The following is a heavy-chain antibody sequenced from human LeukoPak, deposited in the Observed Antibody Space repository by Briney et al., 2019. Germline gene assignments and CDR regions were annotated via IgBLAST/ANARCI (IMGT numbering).Heavy chain of an antibody. J-gene: IGHJ6*03. V-gene: IGHV1-69*05. Sequence: SVKVSCKASGGTFSSYAISWVRQAPGQGLEWMGGIIPIFGTANYAQKFQGRVTITTDESTSTAYMELSSLRSEDTAVYYCAREAKGPAYYYYYMDVWGKGTTATVSS. CDR3: AREAKGPAYYYYYMDV. CDR1: GGTFSSYA. CDR2: IIPIFGTA.